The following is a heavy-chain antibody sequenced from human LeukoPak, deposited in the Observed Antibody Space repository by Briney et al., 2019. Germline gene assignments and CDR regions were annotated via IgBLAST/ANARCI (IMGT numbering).Heavy chain of an antibody. D-gene: IGHD2-2*01. CDR3: AREGEYQVPYFDY. CDR2: INPNSGGT. V-gene: IGHV1-2*06. J-gene: IGHJ4*02. Sequence: ASVKVSCKASGYTFTGYYMHWVRQAPGQGLEWMGRINPNSGGTNYAQKFQGRVTMTRDTSISTAYMELSRLRSDDTAVYDCAREGEYQVPYFDYWGQGTLVTVSS. CDR1: GYTFTGYY.